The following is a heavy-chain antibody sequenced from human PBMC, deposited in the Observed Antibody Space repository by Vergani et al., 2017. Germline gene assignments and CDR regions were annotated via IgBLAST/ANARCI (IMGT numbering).Heavy chain of an antibody. CDR1: GFTFSSYA. J-gene: IGHJ4*02. V-gene: IGHV3-30*04. CDR3: ARDPPASGSYGYYFDY. CDR2: ISYDGSKK. Sequence: QVQLVESGGGVVQPGRSLRLSCAASGFTFSSYAMHWVRQAPGKGLEWVAVISYDGSKKYYADSVKGRFTIARDNSKNTLYLQMNSLRAEDTAVYYCARDPPASGSYGYYFDYWGQGTLVTVSS. D-gene: IGHD1-26*01.